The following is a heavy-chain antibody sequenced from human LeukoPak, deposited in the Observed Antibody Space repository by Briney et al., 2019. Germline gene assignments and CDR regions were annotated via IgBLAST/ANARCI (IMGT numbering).Heavy chain of an antibody. J-gene: IGHJ4*02. CDR1: GFTVSSNY. CDR2: IYSGGST. V-gene: IGHV3-53*05. CDR3: AREGFPDSWSGYYLDY. D-gene: IGHD3-3*01. Sequence: PGGSLRLSCAASGFTVSSNYMSWVRQAPGKGLEWVSVIYSGGSTYYADSVKGRFTISRDNSKNTLYLQMNSLRAEDTAVYYCAREGFPDSWSGYYLDYWGQGTLVSVSS.